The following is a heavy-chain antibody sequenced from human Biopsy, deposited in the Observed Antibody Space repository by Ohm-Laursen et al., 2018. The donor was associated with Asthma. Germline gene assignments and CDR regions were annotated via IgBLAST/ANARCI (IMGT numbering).Heavy chain of an antibody. V-gene: IGHV3-53*01. D-gene: IGHD1-26*01. CDR3: AKELFPGWELRRGPDS. CDR1: GFAVSRDH. CDR2: IYSGGTS. Sequence: SLRLSCAAPGFAVSRDHMFWVRQAPGKGLEWVSVIYSGGTSHTADSVRGRFTISRDYSKNTLYLQMHSLRAEDTAVYYCAKELFPGWELRRGPDSWGQGTLVTVSS. J-gene: IGHJ4*02.